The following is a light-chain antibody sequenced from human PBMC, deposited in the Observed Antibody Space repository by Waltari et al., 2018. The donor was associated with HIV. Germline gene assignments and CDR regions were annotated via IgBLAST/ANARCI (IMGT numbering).Light chain of an antibody. CDR2: DDV. CDR1: NIRSTS. Sequence: SYVLTQPPSVSVAPGKTARITCGGKNIRSTSVNWYQQKPGQAPVLVVFDDVDRPSGIPERFSGSNSGNMATLTISRVEAGDEADYYCQVWDSGSEPPVLFGGGTKLTVL. CDR3: QVWDSGSEPPVL. J-gene: IGLJ3*02. V-gene: IGLV3-21*03.